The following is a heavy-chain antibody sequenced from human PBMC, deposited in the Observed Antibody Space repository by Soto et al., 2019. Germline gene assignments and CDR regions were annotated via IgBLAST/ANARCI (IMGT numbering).Heavy chain of an antibody. D-gene: IGHD2-21*02. CDR2: ISYDGSNK. V-gene: IGHV3-30*18. CDR1: GFTFSSYG. Sequence: QVQLVESGGGVVQPGRSLRLSCAASGFTFSSYGMHWVRQAPGKGLEWVAVISYDGSNKYYADSVKGRFTISRDNSKNTLYLQMNSLRAEDTAVYYCAKDPYCCGDCYSGGPDYWGQGTLVTVSS. J-gene: IGHJ4*02. CDR3: AKDPYCCGDCYSGGPDY.